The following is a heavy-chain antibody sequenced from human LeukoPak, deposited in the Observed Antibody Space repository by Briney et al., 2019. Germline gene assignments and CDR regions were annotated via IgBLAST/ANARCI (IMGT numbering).Heavy chain of an antibody. J-gene: IGHJ3*02. V-gene: IGHV5-51*01. CDR1: GSIFTSYW. CDR3: ARQGDAFDI. Sequence: GASLQISCEGAGSIFTSYWIGCVRHLRGKGLEWMGVIYPGDSDTTDSPSYQGQVTISADKSISTAYLQWSSLKASDTAMYYCARQGDAFDIWGQGTMDTVSS. CDR2: IYPGDSDT.